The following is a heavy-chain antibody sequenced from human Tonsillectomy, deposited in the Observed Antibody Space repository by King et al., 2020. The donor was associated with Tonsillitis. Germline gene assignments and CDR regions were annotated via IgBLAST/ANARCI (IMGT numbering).Heavy chain of an antibody. D-gene: IGHD5-24*01. J-gene: IGHJ4*02. CDR1: GYSITSGFY. Sequence: QVQLQESGPGLVKPSETLSLTCAVSGYSITSGFYWGWIRQPPGKGLEWFGSIYHSGSTYYNPSLKSRVTISVDPSTNQFSLKLSSVTAADTAVYYCGRARDWVQLFDYWGQGTQVTVSS. V-gene: IGHV4-38-2*01. CDR3: GRARDWVQLFDY. CDR2: IYHSGST.